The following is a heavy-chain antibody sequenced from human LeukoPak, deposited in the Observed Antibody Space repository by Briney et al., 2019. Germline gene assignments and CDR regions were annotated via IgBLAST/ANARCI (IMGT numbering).Heavy chain of an antibody. J-gene: IGHJ6*02. CDR2: IVVGSGNT. CDR3: ARRDEKALFPVSGMDV. V-gene: IGHV1-58*02. CDR1: GFTFTSSA. D-gene: IGHD3-3*01. Sequence: SVKVSCKASGFTFTSSAMQWVRQARGQRLEWIGWIVVGSGNTNYAQKFQERVTITRDMSTSTAYMELSSLRAEDTAVYYCARRDEKALFPVSGMDVWGQGTTATVSS.